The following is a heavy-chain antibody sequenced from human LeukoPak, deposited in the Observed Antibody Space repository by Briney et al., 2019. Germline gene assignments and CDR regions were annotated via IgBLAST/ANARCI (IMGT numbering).Heavy chain of an antibody. V-gene: IGHV3-30*18. J-gene: IGHJ4*02. CDR1: GFTFSSYG. D-gene: IGHD6-13*01. CDR2: ISYDGSNK. Sequence: PGGSLRLSCAASGFTFSSYGMHWVRQAPGKGLEWVAVISYDGSNKYYADSVKGRFTISRDNSKNTLYLQMNSLRAEDTAVYYCAKAQEYSSSWYNSHFDYWGQGTLVTVSS. CDR3: AKAQEYSSSWYNSHFDY.